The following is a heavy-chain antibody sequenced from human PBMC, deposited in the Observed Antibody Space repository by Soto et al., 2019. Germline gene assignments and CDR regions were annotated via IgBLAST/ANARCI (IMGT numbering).Heavy chain of an antibody. CDR1: GGSISSYY. J-gene: IGHJ6*02. CDR2: IYYSGST. V-gene: IGHV4-59*08. D-gene: IGHD3-10*01. Sequence: SETLSLTCTVSGGSISSYYWSWIRQPPGKGLEWIGYIYYSGSTNYNPSLKSRVTISVDTSKNQFSLKLSSVTAADTAVYYCARLLWVVRGVIHPPYGMDVWGQGTTVTVSS. CDR3: ARLLWVVRGVIHPPYGMDV.